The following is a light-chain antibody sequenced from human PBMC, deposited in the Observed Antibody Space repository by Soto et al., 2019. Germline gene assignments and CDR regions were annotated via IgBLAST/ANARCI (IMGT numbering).Light chain of an antibody. Sequence: EIVLTQSPATLSLSPGERATLSCRASQSVSSYLAWYQQKPGQAPRLLIYDASNRATGIPARFSGSGCGTDFTLSSSSLEPEDFAVYYCQQRSNWPPITFGGVTKVEIK. CDR3: QQRSNWPPIT. V-gene: IGKV3-11*01. J-gene: IGKJ4*01. CDR1: QSVSSY. CDR2: DAS.